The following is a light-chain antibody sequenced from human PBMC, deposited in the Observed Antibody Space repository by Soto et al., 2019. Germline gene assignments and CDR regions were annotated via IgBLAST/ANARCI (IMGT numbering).Light chain of an antibody. CDR3: SSFKGTNSFV. CDR1: SSNIGAGYD. CDR2: GNS. Sequence: QTVVTQPPSVSGAPGQRVTISCTGSSSNIGAGYDVHWYQQLPGTAPKLLIYGNSNRPSGVPDRIFASKSGNTASLTVSGLQADDEANYYCSSFKGTNSFVFGTGTKLTVL. V-gene: IGLV1-40*01. J-gene: IGLJ1*01.